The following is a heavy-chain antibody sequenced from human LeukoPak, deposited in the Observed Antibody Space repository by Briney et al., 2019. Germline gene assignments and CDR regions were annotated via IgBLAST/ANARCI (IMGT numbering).Heavy chain of an antibody. Sequence: ASVKVSCKASGYTFTDYDINWVRQATGQGLEWMGWMNPNSGNTGYAQKFQDRVTMTRNSSISTAYMELSSLSCEDTAVYYCARGQKETIFGLVILLGYYMDVWGKGTTVTVSS. CDR3: ARGQKETIFGLVILLGYYMDV. CDR1: GYTFTDYD. D-gene: IGHD3-3*01. J-gene: IGHJ6*03. V-gene: IGHV1-8*01. CDR2: MNPNSGNT.